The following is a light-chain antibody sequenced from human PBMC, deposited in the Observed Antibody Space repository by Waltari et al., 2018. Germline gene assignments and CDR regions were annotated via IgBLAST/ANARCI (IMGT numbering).Light chain of an antibody. Sequence: SLYQQHPGKAPERISLWVSRPHAGVPGSFSGSNAGTTASLTVSGLQAEDEADYYCTSYAGGNILFGGGTKLTVL. V-gene: IGLV2-8*01. J-gene: IGLJ3*02. CDR3: TSYAGGNIL. CDR2: WVS.